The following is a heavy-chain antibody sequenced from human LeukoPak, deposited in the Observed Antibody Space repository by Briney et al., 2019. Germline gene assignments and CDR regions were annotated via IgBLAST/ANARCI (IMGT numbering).Heavy chain of an antibody. V-gene: IGHV1-18*04. CDR1: GYTFTSYG. D-gene: IGHD3-10*01. J-gene: IGHJ4*02. CDR3: ARDLEQSAYYYGSGSFFDY. CDR2: ISAYNGNT. Sequence: GASVKVSCKASGYTFTSYGISWVRQAPGQGLEWMGWISAYNGNTNYVQKLQGRVTMTTGTSTSTAYMELRSLRSDDTAVYYCARDLEQSAYYYGSGSFFDYWGQGTLVTVSS.